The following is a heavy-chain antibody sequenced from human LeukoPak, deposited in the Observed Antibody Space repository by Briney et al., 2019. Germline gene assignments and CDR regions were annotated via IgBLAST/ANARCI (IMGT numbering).Heavy chain of an antibody. V-gene: IGHV5-51*01. CDR2: IYPGDSNT. D-gene: IGHD5-12*01. CDR1: GYSFTSYW. Sequence: PGESLKISCKGSGYSFTSYWIGWLRQMPGKGLEWLGIIYPGDSNTRYNPSFKGQVTISADKSISTASLKWSSLKASDTAMYYCARRQAVATLGEFDYWGEGTLVTVSS. CDR3: ARRQAVATLGEFDY. J-gene: IGHJ4*02.